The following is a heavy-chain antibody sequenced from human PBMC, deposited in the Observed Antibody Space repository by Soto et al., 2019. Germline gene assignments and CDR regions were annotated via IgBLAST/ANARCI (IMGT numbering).Heavy chain of an antibody. CDR2: ISWNSGSI. Sequence: SLRLSCAASGFTFDDYAMHWVRQAPGKGLEWVSGISWNSGSIGYVDSVKGRFTISRDNAKNSLYLQMNSLRAEDTALYYCAKGAPNYYGSGSYQDYWGQGTLVTVSS. D-gene: IGHD3-10*01. J-gene: IGHJ4*02. CDR3: AKGAPNYYGSGSYQDY. CDR1: GFTFDDYA. V-gene: IGHV3-9*01.